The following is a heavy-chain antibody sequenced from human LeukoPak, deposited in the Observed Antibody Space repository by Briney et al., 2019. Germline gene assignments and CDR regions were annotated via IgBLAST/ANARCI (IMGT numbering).Heavy chain of an antibody. CDR2: IIPILGIA. D-gene: IGHD5-24*01. CDR3: ARVESRSYYYGMDV. CDR1: GGTFSSYA. V-gene: IGHV1-69*04. J-gene: IGHJ6*02. Sequence: ASVKVSCKASGGTFSSYAISWVRQAPGQGLEWMGRIIPILGIANYAQKFQGRVTITADKSTSTAYMELSSLRSEDTAVYYCARVESRSYYYGMDVWGQGTTVTVSS.